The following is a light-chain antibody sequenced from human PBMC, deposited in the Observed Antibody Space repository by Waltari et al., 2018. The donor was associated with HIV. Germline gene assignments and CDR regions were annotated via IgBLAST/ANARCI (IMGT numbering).Light chain of an antibody. CDR1: QSIFYNSNNKNY. CDR3: QQYFTSPVT. CDR2: WAS. J-gene: IGKJ2*01. Sequence: DIVMTQSPDSLAVSLGERATINCKSSQSIFYNSNNKNYLAWYQQKPGQPPKLLIYWASTRESGVPDRFSGSGSGTYFTPTISSLQAEDVAVYYCQQYFTSPVTFGQGTKLEIK. V-gene: IGKV4-1*01.